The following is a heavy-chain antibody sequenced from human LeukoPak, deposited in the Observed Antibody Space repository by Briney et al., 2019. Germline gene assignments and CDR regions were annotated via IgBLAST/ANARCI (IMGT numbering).Heavy chain of an antibody. D-gene: IGHD3-22*01. Sequence: ASVKVSCKASGGTFSSYAISWVRQAPGQGLEWMGEIIPIFGTANYAQKFQGRVTITADESTSTAYMELSSLRSEDTAVYYCAREGEYYYDSSGYYLDYWGQGTLVTVSS. CDR3: AREGEYYYDSSGYYLDY. J-gene: IGHJ4*02. V-gene: IGHV1-69*13. CDR2: IIPIFGTA. CDR1: GGTFSSYA.